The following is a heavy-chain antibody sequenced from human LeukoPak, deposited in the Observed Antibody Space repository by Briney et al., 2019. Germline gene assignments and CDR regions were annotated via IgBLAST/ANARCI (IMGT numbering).Heavy chain of an antibody. J-gene: IGHJ4*02. CDR2: ISAYNGNT. CDR3: ARGRLRYLDWTRAYSDY. D-gene: IGHD3-9*01. V-gene: IGHV1-18*01. CDR1: GYTFTSYG. Sequence: ASVKASCKASGYTFTSYGISWVRQAPGQGLEWMGWISAYNGNTNYAQKLQGRVTMTTDTSTSTAYMELRSLRSDDTAVYYCARGRLRYLDWTRAYSDYWGQGTLVTVSS.